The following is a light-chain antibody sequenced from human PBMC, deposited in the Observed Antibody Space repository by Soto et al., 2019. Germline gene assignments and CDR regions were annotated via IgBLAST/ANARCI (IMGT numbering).Light chain of an antibody. CDR2: DAS. CDR3: QQYDSLLFT. Sequence: DIQMTQSPSSCLPLIGEKVTTPAQAIQTTTVYLNGYQQKPGKAPKLLIYDASNLESGVPSRFSGSGSGTDFTFTISSLQPEDIATYYCQQYDSLLFTFGPGTKVEIK. J-gene: IGKJ3*01. V-gene: IGKV1-33*01. CDR1: QTTTVY.